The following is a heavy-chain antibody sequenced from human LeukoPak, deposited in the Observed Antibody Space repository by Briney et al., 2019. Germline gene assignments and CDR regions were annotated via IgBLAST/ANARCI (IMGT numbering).Heavy chain of an antibody. CDR2: IDTAGDT. Sequence: HAGGSLRLSCAASGFTFSSYDMHWVRQATGKGLEWVSAIDTAGDTYYPGSVKGRFTISRDSSKNTLYLQMNSLRAEDTAVYFCAKGGHYDFWVYFYMDVWGKGTTVTVSS. J-gene: IGHJ6*03. CDR3: AKGGHYDFWVYFYMDV. D-gene: IGHD3-3*01. V-gene: IGHV3-13*01. CDR1: GFTFSSYD.